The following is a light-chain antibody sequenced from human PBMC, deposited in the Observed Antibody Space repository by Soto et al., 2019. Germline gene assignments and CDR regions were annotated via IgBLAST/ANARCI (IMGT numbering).Light chain of an antibody. V-gene: IGLV2-14*01. CDR1: SSDVGGYNY. CDR3: SSYTSTNTPVV. J-gene: IGLJ2*01. CDR2: EVT. Sequence: QSALTQPRSVSGSPGQSVTISCTGTSSDVGGYNYVSWYQQYPGKAPKLLTYEVTNRPSGVSNRFSGSKSGNVASLTISGLQAEDEADYYCSSYTSTNTPVVFGRGTQLTVL.